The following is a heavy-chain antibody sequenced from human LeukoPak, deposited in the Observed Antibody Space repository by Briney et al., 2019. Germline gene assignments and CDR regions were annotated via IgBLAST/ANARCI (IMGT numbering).Heavy chain of an antibody. Sequence: GGSLRLSCAASGFTVSSNYMSWVRQAPGKGLEWVSVIYSGGSTYYADSVKGRFTISRDSFKNTLYLQMNSLRPEDTAVYYCAKEGDYYGSGSYRDGFDIWGQGTRATVSS. CDR1: GFTVSSNY. CDR2: IYSGGST. V-gene: IGHV3-66*02. CDR3: AKEGDYYGSGSYRDGFDI. J-gene: IGHJ3*02. D-gene: IGHD3-10*01.